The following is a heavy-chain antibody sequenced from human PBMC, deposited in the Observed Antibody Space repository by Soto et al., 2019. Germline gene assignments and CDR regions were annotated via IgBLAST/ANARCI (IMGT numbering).Heavy chain of an antibody. Sequence: ASVKVSCKASGYTFTSYYMHWVRQAPGQGLEWMGMINPSGGSTSYAQRFQGRVTMTRDTSTSTVYLDLSSLRSEDTAVYYCARAEDYYGSGTPEGAFDIWGQGTMVTV. CDR1: GYTFTSYY. CDR2: INPSGGST. CDR3: ARAEDYYGSGTPEGAFDI. J-gene: IGHJ3*02. V-gene: IGHV1-46*03. D-gene: IGHD3-10*01.